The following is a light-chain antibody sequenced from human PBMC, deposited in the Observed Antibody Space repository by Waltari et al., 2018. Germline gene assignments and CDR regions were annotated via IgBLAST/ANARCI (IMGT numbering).Light chain of an antibody. J-gene: IGKJ2*01. CDR2: DAS. CDR1: QSVGSK. Sequence: ETVLTQSPAVLSVSPGDRATLSCRASQSVGSKVAWYQQKACQSPKLLIYDASTRASDIPARFSGSGSGTECTFSISRLQSEDFAVYYCQQNDKWPPFTFGQGTNLELK. CDR3: QQNDKWPPFT. V-gene: IGKV3-15*01.